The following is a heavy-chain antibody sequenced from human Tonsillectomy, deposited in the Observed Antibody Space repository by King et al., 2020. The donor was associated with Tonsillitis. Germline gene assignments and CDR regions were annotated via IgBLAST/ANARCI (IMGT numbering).Heavy chain of an antibody. D-gene: IGHD2-8*02. CDR3: AKLPGRPNTGVPNPSPYDI. J-gene: IGHJ3*02. CDR1: GFVFSDYY. Sequence: VQLVESGGTLVRPGGSLRLSCAASGFVFSDYYVDWVRQAPGKGLEWVGRSRNKAHSYTTEYATSVKGRFTISRDASKNSLYLQMKSLKTEDTAVYYCAKLPGRPNTGVPNPSPYDIWGQGTMVTVSS. V-gene: IGHV3-72*01. CDR2: SRNKAHSYTT.